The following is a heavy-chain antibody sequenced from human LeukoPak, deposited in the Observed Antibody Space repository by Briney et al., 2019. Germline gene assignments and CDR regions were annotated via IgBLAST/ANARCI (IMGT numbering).Heavy chain of an antibody. CDR3: AKTFKGCLQLGDSFDY. J-gene: IGHJ4*02. D-gene: IGHD5-24*01. CDR2: INPNSGGT. V-gene: IGHV1-2*02. CDR1: GYTLTGYY. Sequence: ASVKVSCKASGYTLTGYYMHWVRQALGQGLEWMGWINPNSGGTNYAQSFQGRVTMTRDTSLSPAYRELSSLRPDDTAWYYGAKTFKGCLQLGDSFDYWGQGTLVTVPS.